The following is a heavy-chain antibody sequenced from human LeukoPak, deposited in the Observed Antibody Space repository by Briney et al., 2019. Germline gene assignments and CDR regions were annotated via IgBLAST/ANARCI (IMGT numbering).Heavy chain of an antibody. D-gene: IGHD3-16*01. J-gene: IGHJ6*02. Sequence: SVKVSCKASGYTFTSYGISWVRQAPGQGLEWMGGIIPIFGTANYAQKFQGRVTITADESTSTAYMELSSLRSEDTAVYYCARGSPHANNYYYGMDVWGQGTTVTVSS. CDR2: IIPIFGTA. V-gene: IGHV1-69*13. CDR3: ARGSPHANNYYYGMDV. CDR1: GYTFTSYG.